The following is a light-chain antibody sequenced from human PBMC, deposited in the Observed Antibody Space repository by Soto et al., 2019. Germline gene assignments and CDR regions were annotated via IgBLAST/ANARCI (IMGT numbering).Light chain of an antibody. J-gene: IGLJ1*01. CDR2: EVS. CDR3: SSYSSSSTV. Sequence: QSVLTQPASVSGSPGQSITISCTGTSSDVGSYNYVSWYQQYPGKVPKLMIYEVSTRPSGVSSRFSGSRSGNTASLTISGLQAEDEADYYCSSYSSSSTVFGTGTKVNVL. CDR1: SSDVGSYNY. V-gene: IGLV2-14*01.